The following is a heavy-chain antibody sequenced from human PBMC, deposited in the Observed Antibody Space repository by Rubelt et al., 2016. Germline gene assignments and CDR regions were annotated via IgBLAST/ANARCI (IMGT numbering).Heavy chain of an antibody. Sequence: QLQLQESGPGLVKPSETLSLTCSVSGGSISSRTYYWGWVRQPPGKGLEWIANLYTTGNTDYNPSLKSRVTMSVDTSKNQFSLKLTSVTAADTAVYYCARGDIAAAGAPFDYWGQGTLVTVSS. J-gene: IGHJ4*02. V-gene: IGHV4-39*07. CDR1: GGSISSRTYY. D-gene: IGHD6-13*01. CDR3: ARGDIAAAGAPFDY. CDR2: LYTTGNT.